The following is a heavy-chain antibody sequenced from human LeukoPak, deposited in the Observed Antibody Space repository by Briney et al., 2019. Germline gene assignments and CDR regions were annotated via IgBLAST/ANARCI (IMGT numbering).Heavy chain of an antibody. CDR1: GYTFTSYG. CDR2: ISAYNGNT. D-gene: IGHD2-2*01. CDR3: ARDLVRYCSSTSCYGDY. J-gene: IGHJ4*02. Sequence: ASVKVSCKASGYTFTSYGISWVRQAPGQGLEWMGWISAYNGNTNYAQKLQGRVTMTTDTSTSTACMELRSLRSGDTAVYYCARDLVRYCSSTSCYGDYWGQGTLVTVSS. V-gene: IGHV1-18*04.